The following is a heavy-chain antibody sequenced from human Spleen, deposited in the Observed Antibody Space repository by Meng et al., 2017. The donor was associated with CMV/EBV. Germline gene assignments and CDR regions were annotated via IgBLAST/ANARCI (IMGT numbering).Heavy chain of an antibody. CDR1: GYTITELS. J-gene: IGHJ6*02. Sequence: ASVKVSCKVSGYTITELSMPWVRQAPGKGLEWRGGFDPEDGETIYAQKFQGRVTMTEETSTDTAYMELSSMRSDDTAVYYCATDKVGRLVKNSYGMDVWGQGTTVTVSS. CDR2: FDPEDGET. CDR3: ATDKVGRLVKNSYGMDV. D-gene: IGHD6-19*01. V-gene: IGHV1-24*01.